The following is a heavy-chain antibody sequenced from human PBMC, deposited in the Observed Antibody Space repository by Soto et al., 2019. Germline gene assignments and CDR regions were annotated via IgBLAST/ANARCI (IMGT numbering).Heavy chain of an antibody. CDR2: VNWNDNK. CDR3: XHRRPTVITPFDY. V-gene: IGHV2-5*01. CDR1: GFSLSTSGVG. D-gene: IGHD4-17*01. J-gene: IGHJ4*02. Sequence: QITLKESGPTLVEPTQTLTLTCTFSGFSLSTSGVGVGWIRQPPGQALEWLAFVNWNDNKRYSPSLNSRLTXXXXXXXXXXXXXXXXXXXVXXXXXXXXHRRPTVITPFDYWGQGTLVTVSS.